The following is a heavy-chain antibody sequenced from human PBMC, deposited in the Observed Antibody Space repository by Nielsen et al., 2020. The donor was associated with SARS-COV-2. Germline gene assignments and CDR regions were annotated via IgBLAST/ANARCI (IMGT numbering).Heavy chain of an antibody. CDR1: GGSFSGYY. CDR2: INHSGST. CDR3: ASLKSSGSYYSGMDV. D-gene: IGHD1-26*01. Sequence: SETLSLTCAVYGGSFSGYYWSWIRQPPGKGLEWIGEINHSGSTNYNPSLKSRVTISVDTSKNQFSLKLSFVTAADTAVYYCASLKSSGSYYSGMDVWGQGTTVTVSS. J-gene: IGHJ6*02. V-gene: IGHV4-34*01.